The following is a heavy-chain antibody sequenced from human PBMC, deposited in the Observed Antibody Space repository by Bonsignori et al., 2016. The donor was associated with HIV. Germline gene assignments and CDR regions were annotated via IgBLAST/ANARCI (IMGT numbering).Heavy chain of an antibody. Sequence: GGSLRLSCAASGFTFSSYWMSWVRQAPGKGLEWVANIKQDGSEKYYVDSVKGRFTISRDNAKNSLYLQMNSLRAEDTAVYYCARESYYDSSVVLPGDYWGQGTLVTVSS. CDR2: IKQDGSEK. CDR1: GFTFSSYW. V-gene: IGHV3-7*03. D-gene: IGHD3-22*01. J-gene: IGHJ4*02. CDR3: ARESYYDSSVVLPGDY.